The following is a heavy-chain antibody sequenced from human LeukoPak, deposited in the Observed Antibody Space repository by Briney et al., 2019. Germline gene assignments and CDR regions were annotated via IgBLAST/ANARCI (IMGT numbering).Heavy chain of an antibody. D-gene: IGHD2-2*01. V-gene: IGHV3-30*18. CDR3: AKDIVVVPAAMGRPSDGYYYGMDV. CDR1: GFTFSSYG. J-gene: IGHJ6*02. Sequence: PGRSLRLSCAASGFTFSSYGMHWVRQAPGKGLEWVAVISYDGSNKYYADSVKGRFTISRDNSENTLYLQMNSLRAEDTAVYYCAKDIVVVPAAMGRPSDGYYYGMDVWGQGTTVTVSS. CDR2: ISYDGSNK.